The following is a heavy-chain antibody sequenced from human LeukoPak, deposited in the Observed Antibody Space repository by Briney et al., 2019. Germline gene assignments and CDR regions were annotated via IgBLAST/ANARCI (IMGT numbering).Heavy chain of an antibody. Sequence: GASVKVSCKTSGYTFTGCFMHLVRQAPGQGLEWMGWINPDSGGTNYVQKFQGRVTMTRDTSITTAYMELSRLRSDDTAVYYCVKEGTGTTSVFDYWGQGTLVTVSS. CDR1: GYTFTGCF. D-gene: IGHD1-1*01. CDR2: INPDSGGT. CDR3: VKEGTGTTSVFDY. J-gene: IGHJ4*02. V-gene: IGHV1-2*02.